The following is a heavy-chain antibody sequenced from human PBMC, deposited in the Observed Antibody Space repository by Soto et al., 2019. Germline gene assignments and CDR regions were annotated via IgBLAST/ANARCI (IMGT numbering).Heavy chain of an antibody. J-gene: IGHJ6*02. CDR2: ITSRSDGAAT. CDR1: GFSSSDAW. Sequence: GGSLRLSCAASGFSSSDAWMSWVRKAPGKGLEWVGRITSRSDGAATDYAAPVKGRFTISRDDSGNTVFVQMNSLKTEDTAVYYCTDGLDVWGQGTTVTVSS. V-gene: IGHV3-15*07. CDR3: TDGLDV.